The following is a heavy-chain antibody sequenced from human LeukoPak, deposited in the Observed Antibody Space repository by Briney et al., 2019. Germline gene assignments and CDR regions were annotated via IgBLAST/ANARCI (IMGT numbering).Heavy chain of an antibody. Sequence: PLETLSLTCAVSGGSFSGYYWTWIRQPPGKGLEWIGEISHNAGPNYNPSLKSRVTISINTSKNQFSLKMNSVTAADTAVYYCARAPPARPFDYWGQGTLVTVSS. CDR1: GGSFSGYY. J-gene: IGHJ4*02. D-gene: IGHD6-6*01. CDR3: ARAPPARPFDY. CDR2: ISHNAGP. V-gene: IGHV4-34*01.